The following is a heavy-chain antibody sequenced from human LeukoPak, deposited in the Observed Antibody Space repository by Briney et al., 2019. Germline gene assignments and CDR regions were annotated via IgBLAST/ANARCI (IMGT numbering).Heavy chain of an antibody. Sequence: GGSLRLSCAASGFTFSDYYMSWIRQAPGKGLEWVSYISSSGSSIYYADSVKGRFTISRDNAKNSLYLQMKSLRAEDTAVYYCARGKTSQNIVTRKTYNWFDPWGQGTLVTVSS. CDR1: GFTFSDYY. V-gene: IGHV3-11*04. CDR2: ISSSGSSI. D-gene: IGHD2/OR15-2a*01. CDR3: ARGKTSQNIVTRKTYNWFDP. J-gene: IGHJ5*02.